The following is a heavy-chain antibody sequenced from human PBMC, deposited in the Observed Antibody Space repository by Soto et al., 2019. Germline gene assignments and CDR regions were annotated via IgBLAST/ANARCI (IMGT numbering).Heavy chain of an antibody. V-gene: IGHV1-3*01. CDR3: ATAVEYSGYDRQFDY. J-gene: IGHJ4*02. D-gene: IGHD5-12*01. Sequence: FQGRVTITRDTSASTAYMELSSLRSEDTAVYYCATAVEYSGYDRQFDYWGQGTLVTVSS.